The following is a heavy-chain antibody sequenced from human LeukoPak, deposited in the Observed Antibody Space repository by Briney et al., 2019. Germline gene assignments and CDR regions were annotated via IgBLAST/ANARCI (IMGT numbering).Heavy chain of an antibody. D-gene: IGHD5-24*01. Sequence: GSSVKVSCKASGGTFSSYAVSWVRQAPGQGLEWMGTIIPIVGIANYAQKFQGRVTITADKSTSTAYTELSSLRSEDTAVYYCARDGEMATIYFDYWGQGTLVTVSS. CDR3: ARDGEMATIYFDY. J-gene: IGHJ4*02. CDR2: IIPIVGIA. CDR1: GGTFSSYA. V-gene: IGHV1-69*04.